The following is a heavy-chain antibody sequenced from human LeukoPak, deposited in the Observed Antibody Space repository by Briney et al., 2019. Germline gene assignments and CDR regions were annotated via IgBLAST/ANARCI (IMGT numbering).Heavy chain of an antibody. V-gene: IGHV3-23*01. CDR1: GFTFTTYA. D-gene: IGHD1-26*01. CDR3: AKDGGSPFDY. Sequence: GGSLRLSCAASGFTFTTYAMNWARQAPGKGLEWVSTISGSGGGTFYADSVKGRFTISRDNSKNTLYLQMNSLRAEDTAVYYCAKDGGSPFDYWGQGTLVTVSS. CDR2: ISGSGGGT. J-gene: IGHJ4*02.